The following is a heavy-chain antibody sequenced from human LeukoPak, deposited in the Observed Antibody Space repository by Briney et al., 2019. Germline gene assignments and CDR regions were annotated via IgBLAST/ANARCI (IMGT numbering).Heavy chain of an antibody. J-gene: IGHJ4*02. Sequence: SETLSLTCAVSGGSINSYYWTWIRQPPGKGLEWIGYICYSGSTNYNPSLKSRVTIAVDTSKNQFSLKLSSVTAADTAVYYCASFGRRDGYNPYYFDYWGQGSLVTVSS. CDR1: GGSINSYY. D-gene: IGHD5-24*01. V-gene: IGHV4-59*08. CDR2: ICYSGST. CDR3: ASFGRRDGYNPYYFDY.